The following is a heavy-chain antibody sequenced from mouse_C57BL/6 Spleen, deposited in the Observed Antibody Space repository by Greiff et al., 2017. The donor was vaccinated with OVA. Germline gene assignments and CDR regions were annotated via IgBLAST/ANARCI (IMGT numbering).Heavy chain of an antibody. CDR2: IYPGDGDT. CDR3: ARRDYSNYHYYAMDY. D-gene: IGHD2-5*01. J-gene: IGHJ4*01. V-gene: IGHV1-80*01. CDR1: GYAFSSYW. Sequence: QVQLQQSGAELVKPGASVKISCKASGYAFSSYWMNWVKQRPGKGLEWIGQIYPGDGDTNYNGKFKGKATLTADKSSSTAYMQLSSLTSEDSAVYFCARRDYSNYHYYAMDYWGQGTSVTVSS.